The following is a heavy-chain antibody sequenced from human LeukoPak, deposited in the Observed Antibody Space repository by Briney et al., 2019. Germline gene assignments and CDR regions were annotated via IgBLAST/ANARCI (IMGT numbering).Heavy chain of an antibody. Sequence: SETLSLTCAVYGGSFSGYYWSWIRQPPGKGLEWIGEINHSGSTNYNPSLKSRVTISVDTSKNQFSLKLSSVTAADTAVYYCARGLIMITFGGVIVLDGFDHWGQGTLVTVSS. CDR3: ARGLIMITFGGVIVLDGFDH. D-gene: IGHD3-16*02. CDR2: INHSGST. V-gene: IGHV4-34*01. J-gene: IGHJ5*02. CDR1: GGSFSGYY.